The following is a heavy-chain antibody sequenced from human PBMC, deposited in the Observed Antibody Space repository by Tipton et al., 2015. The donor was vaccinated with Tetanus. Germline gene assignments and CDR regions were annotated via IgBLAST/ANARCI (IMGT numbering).Heavy chain of an antibody. V-gene: IGHV3-23*01. CDR1: GFTFKSYT. D-gene: IGHD3-16*01. Sequence: SGFTFKSYTMNWVRQAPGNGLEWVAAISGSRLTPYYADSVKGRFTISRDNSKNTLSLQLNSLRAGDTAIYYCAKEALGVLNLWGNGTTVIVSS. CDR2: ISGSRLTP. J-gene: IGHJ6*03. CDR3: AKEALGVLNL.